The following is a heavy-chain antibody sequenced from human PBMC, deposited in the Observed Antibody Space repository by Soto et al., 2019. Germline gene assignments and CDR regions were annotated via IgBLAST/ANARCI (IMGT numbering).Heavy chain of an antibody. CDR3: AKITYDSSGYYYGPFDY. CDR1: GFTFSSYG. CDR2: ISYDGSNK. V-gene: IGHV3-30*18. D-gene: IGHD3-22*01. Sequence: QVQLVESGGGVVQPGRSLRLSCAASGFTFSSYGMHWVRQAPGKGLAWVAVISYDGSNKYYADSVKGRFTISRDNSKNTLYLQMNSLRAEDTAVYYCAKITYDSSGYYYGPFDYWGQGTLVTVSS. J-gene: IGHJ4*02.